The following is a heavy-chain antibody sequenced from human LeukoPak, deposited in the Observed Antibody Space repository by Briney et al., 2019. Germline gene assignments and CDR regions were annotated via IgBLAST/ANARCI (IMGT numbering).Heavy chain of an antibody. J-gene: IGHJ4*02. V-gene: IGHV3-30*18. CDR3: AKDKGYYYGSSGLRYYLDY. CDR2: ISYDVSNK. D-gene: IGHD3-22*01. Sequence: PGGSLRLSCAASGFSFSTYGMHWLRKAPGKGLEWVTFISYDVSNKYYTDSVRGRFTISRDNSKNTLYLQMNSLRAEDTAVYYCAKDKGYYYGSSGLRYYLDYWGQGTLVTVSS. CDR1: GFSFSTYG.